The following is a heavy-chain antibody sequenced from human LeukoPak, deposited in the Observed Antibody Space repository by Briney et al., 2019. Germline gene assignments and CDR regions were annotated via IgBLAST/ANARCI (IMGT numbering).Heavy chain of an antibody. Sequence: PGGSLRLSCAASGFTFSAYWMSWVRQAPGKGLEWVANIKQDGIEKYFVDSVKGRFAISRDNAKNSLYLQMSNLRAEDTAVYYCAREAMVRGVPDAFDIWGQGTVVTVSS. D-gene: IGHD3-10*01. J-gene: IGHJ3*02. CDR2: IKQDGIEK. CDR1: GFTFSAYW. V-gene: IGHV3-7*01. CDR3: AREAMVRGVPDAFDI.